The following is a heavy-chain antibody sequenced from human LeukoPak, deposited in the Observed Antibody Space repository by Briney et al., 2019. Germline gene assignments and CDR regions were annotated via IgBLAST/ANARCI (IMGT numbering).Heavy chain of an antibody. V-gene: IGHV1-18*01. J-gene: IGHJ4*02. Sequence: ASVKVSCKASGYTFTSYGISWVRQAPGQGLEWMGWISGYNGNTNYAQKLQGRVTMTTDTSTSTAYMELRSLRSDDTAVYYCARGAPDSPEKYYFDYWGQGTLVTVSS. D-gene: IGHD3-3*01. CDR1: GYTFTSYG. CDR2: ISGYNGNT. CDR3: ARGAPDSPEKYYFDY.